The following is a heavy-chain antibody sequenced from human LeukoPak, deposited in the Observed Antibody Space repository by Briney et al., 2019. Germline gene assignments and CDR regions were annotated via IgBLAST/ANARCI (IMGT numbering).Heavy chain of an antibody. CDR1: GFTFSSYA. J-gene: IGHJ4*02. D-gene: IGHD2-21*02. CDR3: AREVGMTANGLAFDY. CDR2: ISSNGGST. V-gene: IGHV3-64*01. Sequence: TGGSLRLSCAASGFTFSSYAMHWVRQAPGKGLEYVSAISSNGGSTYYANSVKGRFTISRDNSKNTLYLQMGSLRAEDMAVYYCAREVGMTANGLAFDYWGQGTLVTVSS.